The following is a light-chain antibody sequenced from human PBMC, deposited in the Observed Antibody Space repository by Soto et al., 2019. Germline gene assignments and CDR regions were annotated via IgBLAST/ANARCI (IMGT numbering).Light chain of an antibody. Sequence: QSALTQPASVSGSPGQSITISCTGTRNDVGGYNYVSWYQQHPGKAPKLMIYDVSNRPSGVSNRFSGSKSGNTASLTISGRQAEDEADYYCTSYTTSSTPVVFGGGTKLTVL. CDR2: DVS. V-gene: IGLV2-14*01. J-gene: IGLJ2*01. CDR1: RNDVGGYNY. CDR3: TSYTTSSTPVV.